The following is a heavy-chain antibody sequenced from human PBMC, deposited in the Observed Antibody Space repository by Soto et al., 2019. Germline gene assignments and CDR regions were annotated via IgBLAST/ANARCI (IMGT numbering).Heavy chain of an antibody. D-gene: IGHD3-10*01. CDR2: ISSSGSTI. V-gene: IGHV3-48*03. CDR3: VYGYYFDY. CDR1: GFTFSSYE. Sequence: EVQLVESGGDLVQPGGSPRLSCAASGFTFSSYEMNWVRQAPGKGLEWVSFISSSGSTIYYADSVKGRFTISRDNAKNSLYLQMNSLRAEDTAVYYCVYGYYFDYWGQGTLVTVSS. J-gene: IGHJ4*02.